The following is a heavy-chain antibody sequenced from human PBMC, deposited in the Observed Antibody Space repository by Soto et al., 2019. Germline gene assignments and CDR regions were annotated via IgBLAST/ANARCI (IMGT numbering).Heavy chain of an antibody. CDR2: IWYDGSNK. CDR1: GFPFSSYG. V-gene: IGHV3-33*01. Sequence: GGSLILACAASGFPFSSYGMHGVRQAPGKGLAWVSVIWYDGSNKYYADPVKGRFTISRDNSKNTLYLQMNSLRAEDTAVYYCARDHMVVTPGPYYYYYGMDVWGQGTTVTVSS. D-gene: IGHD2-21*01. J-gene: IGHJ6*02. CDR3: ARDHMVVTPGPYYYYYGMDV.